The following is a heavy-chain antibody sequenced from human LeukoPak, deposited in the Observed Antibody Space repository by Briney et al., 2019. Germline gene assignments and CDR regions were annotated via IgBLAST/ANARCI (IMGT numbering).Heavy chain of an antibody. CDR2: IIPIFGTA. CDR3: ARGDRWHYDSSGCHY. J-gene: IGHJ4*02. Sequence: GASVKVSCKASGGTFSSYAISWVRQAPGQGLEWMGRIIPIFGTANYAQKFQGRVTITTDESTGTAYMELSSLRSEDTAVYYCARGDRWHYDSSGCHYWGQGTLVTVSS. D-gene: IGHD3-22*01. CDR1: GGTFSSYA. V-gene: IGHV1-69*05.